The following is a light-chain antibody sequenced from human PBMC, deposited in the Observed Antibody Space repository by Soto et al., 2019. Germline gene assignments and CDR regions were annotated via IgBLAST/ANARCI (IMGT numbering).Light chain of an antibody. CDR1: SSDVGGYKY. V-gene: IGLV2-14*01. J-gene: IGLJ1*01. CDR2: EVS. CDR3: SSYTSSSTTLYV. Sequence: SALTQPASVSGSPGQSITISCTGTSSDVGGYKYVSWYQQHPGKAPKLMIYEVSNRPSGVSNRFSGSKSGNTASLTISGLQAEDEADYYCSSYTSSSTTLYVFGTGTKLTVL.